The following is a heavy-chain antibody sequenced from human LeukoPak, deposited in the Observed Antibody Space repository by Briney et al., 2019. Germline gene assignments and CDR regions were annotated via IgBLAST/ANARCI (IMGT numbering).Heavy chain of an antibody. V-gene: IGHV3-21*04. J-gene: IGHJ4*02. CDR3: AKDSSGWYYFDY. CDR1: GFTFSSYT. Sequence: GGSLRLSCAASGFTFSSYTMNWVRQAPGKGLEWVSSISTGSSYIYYADSVKGRFTISRDNAKNSLYLQMSSLRAEDTAVYYCAKDSSGWYYFDYWGQGTLVTVSS. D-gene: IGHD6-19*01. CDR2: ISTGSSYI.